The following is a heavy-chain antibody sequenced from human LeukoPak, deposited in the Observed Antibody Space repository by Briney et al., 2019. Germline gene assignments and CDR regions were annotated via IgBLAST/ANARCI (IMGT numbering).Heavy chain of an antibody. Sequence: PSETLSLTCTVSGGSISSGGYYWSWIRQHPGKGLEWIGYIYYSGSTYYNPSLKSRATISVDTSKNQFSLKLSSVTAADTAVYYCARGLGYDSSGYPNLYDYWGQGTLVTVSS. CDR2: IYYSGST. J-gene: IGHJ4*02. D-gene: IGHD3-22*01. CDR1: GGSISSGGYY. V-gene: IGHV4-31*03. CDR3: ARGLGYDSSGYPNLYDY.